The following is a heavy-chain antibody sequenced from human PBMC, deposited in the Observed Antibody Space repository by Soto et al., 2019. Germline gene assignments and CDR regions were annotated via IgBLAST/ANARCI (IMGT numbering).Heavy chain of an antibody. D-gene: IGHD6-19*01. CDR3: AREIAVAGYAFFDY. CDR2: IYYSGST. CDR1: GGSIISSSYY. J-gene: IGHJ4*02. Sequence: SETLSLTCTVSGGSIISSSYYWVLIRQPPGKGLEWIGSIYYSGSTYYNPSLKSRVTISVDTSKNQFSLKLSSVTAADTAVYYCAREIAVAGYAFFDYWGQGTLVTVSS. V-gene: IGHV4-39*01.